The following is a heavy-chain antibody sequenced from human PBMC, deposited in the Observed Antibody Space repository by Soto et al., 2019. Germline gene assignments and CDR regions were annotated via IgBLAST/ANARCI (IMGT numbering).Heavy chain of an antibody. Sequence: SETLSLTCAVYGGSFSGYYWGWIRQPPGKGLEWIGEINHSGSTNYNPSLKSRVTISVDTSKNQFSLKLSSVTAADTAVYYCARFSIVVVPAANVFDYWGQGTLVTVSS. V-gene: IGHV4-34*01. J-gene: IGHJ4*02. D-gene: IGHD2-2*01. CDR1: GGSFSGYY. CDR2: INHSGST. CDR3: ARFSIVVVPAANVFDY.